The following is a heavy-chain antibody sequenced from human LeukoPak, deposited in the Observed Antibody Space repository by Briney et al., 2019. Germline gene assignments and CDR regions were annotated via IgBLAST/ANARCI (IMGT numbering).Heavy chain of an antibody. CDR1: GVSISNNYYY. J-gene: IGHJ4*02. CDR3: ATLGLLRGAGFNLATHFDF. V-gene: IGHV4-39*01. D-gene: IGHD1-26*01. Sequence: SETLSLTCTVSGVSISNNYYYWAWIRQPPGKSLEMIGYVHYTGSTFYNSSLKSRVTISADTSQNQFSLSLTSVTAADTAVYYCATLGLLRGAGFNLATHFDFWGQGTLVTVSS. CDR2: VHYTGST.